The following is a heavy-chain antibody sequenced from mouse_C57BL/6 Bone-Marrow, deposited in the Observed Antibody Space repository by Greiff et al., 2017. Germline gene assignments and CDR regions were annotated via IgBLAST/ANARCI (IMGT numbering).Heavy chain of an antibody. CDR2: ISSGGSYT. Sequence: EVKLMESGGDFVKPGGSLTLSCAASGFTFSSYGMSWVPQTPDKRLEWVATISSGGSYTYYPDSVKGRFTISRDNAKNTLYLQMCSLKSEDTAKYYCARQGDYYAMDYWGQGTSVTVSS. J-gene: IGHJ4*01. V-gene: IGHV5-6*01. CDR1: GFTFSSYG. CDR3: ARQGDYYAMDY.